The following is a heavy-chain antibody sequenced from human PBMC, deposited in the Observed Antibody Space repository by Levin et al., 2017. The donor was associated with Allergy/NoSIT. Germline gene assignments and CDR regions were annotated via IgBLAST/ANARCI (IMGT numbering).Heavy chain of an antibody. CDR3: ATTPPYYYDRRGYFDY. CDR2: MNPNSGNT. J-gene: IGHJ4*02. D-gene: IGHD3-22*01. CDR1: GYTFTSYD. Sequence: ASVKVSCKASGYTFTSYDINWVRQATGQGLEWMGWMNPNSGNTGYAQKFQGRVTMTRNTSISTAYMELSSLRSEDTAVYYCATTPPYYYDRRGYFDYWGQGTLVTVSS. V-gene: IGHV1-8*01.